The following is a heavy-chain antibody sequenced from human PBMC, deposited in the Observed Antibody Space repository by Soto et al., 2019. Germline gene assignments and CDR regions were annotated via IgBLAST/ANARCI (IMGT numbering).Heavy chain of an antibody. CDR3: ASTTTVSRTYYFDY. CDR1: GGSFSGYY. J-gene: IGHJ4*02. CDR2: INHSGST. V-gene: IGHV4-34*01. Sequence: SETLSLTCAVYGGSFSGYYWSWIRQPPGKGLEWIGEINHSGSTNYNPSLKSRVTISVDTSKNQFSLKLSSVTAADTAVYYCASTTTVSRTYYFDYWGQGTLVTVSS. D-gene: IGHD4-17*01.